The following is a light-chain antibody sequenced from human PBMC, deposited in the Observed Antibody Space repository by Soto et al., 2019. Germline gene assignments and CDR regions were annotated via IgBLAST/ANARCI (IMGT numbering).Light chain of an antibody. CDR3: AAWDDSLNGHV. Sequence: QSVLTQPPSASGTPGQRVTISCSGTSSNIGSNTVDWYLQLPGTAPKLLIFSTHQRPSGVPDRFSGSKSGTSASLAISGLQSEDEADYYCAAWDDSLNGHVFGAGTKVTVL. CDR1: SSNIGSNT. CDR2: STH. V-gene: IGLV1-44*01. J-gene: IGLJ1*01.